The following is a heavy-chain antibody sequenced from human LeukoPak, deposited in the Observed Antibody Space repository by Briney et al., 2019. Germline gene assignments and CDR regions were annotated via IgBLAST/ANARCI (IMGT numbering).Heavy chain of an antibody. V-gene: IGHV4-59*08. D-gene: IGHD6-19*01. CDR3: ARHLYSSGWPPFDY. CDR2: IYYSGST. CDR1: GGSISSYY. J-gene: IGHJ4*02. Sequence: SETLSLTCTVSGGSISSYYWSWIRQPPGKGLEWIGYIYYSGSTNYNPSLKSRVTISVDTSKNQFSLKLSSVTAADTAVYYCARHLYSSGWPPFDYWGQGTLVTVSS.